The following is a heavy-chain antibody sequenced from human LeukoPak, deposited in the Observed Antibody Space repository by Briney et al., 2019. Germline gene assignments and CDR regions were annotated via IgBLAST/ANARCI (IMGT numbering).Heavy chain of an antibody. CDR2: LYYTGTT. Sequence: SETLSLTCSVSGGYINSYYWSWIRQPPGKGLEWIGNLYYTGTTSYNPSLKSRVTISADTSKTQFSLNINSVTAADTAVYFCARAVSEYTYGTRFDYWGPGTLVAVSS. CDR3: ARAVSEYTYGTRFDY. CDR1: GGYINSYY. V-gene: IGHV4-59*01. J-gene: IGHJ4*02. D-gene: IGHD5-18*01.